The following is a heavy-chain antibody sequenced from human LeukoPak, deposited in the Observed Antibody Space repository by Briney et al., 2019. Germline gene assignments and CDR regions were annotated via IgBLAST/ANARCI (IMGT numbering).Heavy chain of an antibody. CDR2: IYTSGST. D-gene: IGHD2-2*01. V-gene: IGHV4-61*02. CDR3: ARDSPREYQLLEPDYYYYYYMDV. J-gene: IGHJ6*03. Sequence: PSETLSLTCTVSGGSISSGSYYWSWIRPPAGKGLEWIGRIYTSGSTNYNPSLKSRVTMSVDTSKNQFSLKLSSVTAADTAVYYCARDSPREYQLLEPDYYYYYYMDVWGKGTTVTVSS. CDR1: GGSISSGSYY.